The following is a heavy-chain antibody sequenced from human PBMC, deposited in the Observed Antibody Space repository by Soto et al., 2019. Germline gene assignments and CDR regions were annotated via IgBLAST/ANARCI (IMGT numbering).Heavy chain of an antibody. CDR2: ISYDGSNK. CDR1: GFTFSSYG. D-gene: IGHD5-12*01. CDR3: AKTGPGMATILGFFDY. J-gene: IGHJ4*02. V-gene: IGHV3-30*18. Sequence: QVQLVESGGGVVQPGRSLRLSCAASGFTFSSYGMHWVRQAPGKGLEWVAVISYDGSNKYYADSVKGRFTISRDNSKNTLYLQMNSLRAEDTAVYYCAKTGPGMATILGFFDYWGQGTLVTVSS.